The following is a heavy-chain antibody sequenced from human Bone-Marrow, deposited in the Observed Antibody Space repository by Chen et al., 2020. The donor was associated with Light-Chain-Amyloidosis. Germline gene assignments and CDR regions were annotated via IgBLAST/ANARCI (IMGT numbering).Heavy chain of an antibody. CDR3: ARDFKAGYSSGRGYFDY. J-gene: IGHJ4*02. CDR2: XSSSSSTI. D-gene: IGHD6-19*01. Sequence: QVQLVESGGGLVKPGGSLRLSCAASGFTFSYYYMSWIRQAPGKGLEWXXXXSSSSSTIYYADSVKGRFTISRDNAKNSLYLQMNSLRAEDTAVYYCARDFKAGYSSGRGYFDYWGQGTLVTVSS. V-gene: IGHV3-11*01. CDR1: GFTFSYYY.